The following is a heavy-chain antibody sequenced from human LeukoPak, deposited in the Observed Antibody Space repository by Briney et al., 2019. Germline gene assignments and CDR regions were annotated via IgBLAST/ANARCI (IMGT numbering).Heavy chain of an antibody. D-gene: IGHD1-26*01. CDR1: GFTFSSYW. CDR2: IRQDGSEI. J-gene: IGHJ4*02. Sequence: GGSLRLSCAASGFTFSSYWMSWVRQAPGKGPERVANIRQDGSEIYYVDSVKGRFTISRDNAKNSLFLQMNSLRAEDTAVYYCARDKQVGATHFDYWGQGTLVTVSS. CDR3: ARDKQVGATHFDY. V-gene: IGHV3-7*01.